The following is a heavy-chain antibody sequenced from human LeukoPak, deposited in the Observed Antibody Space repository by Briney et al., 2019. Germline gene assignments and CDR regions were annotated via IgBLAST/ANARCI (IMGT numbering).Heavy chain of an antibody. CDR2: IQQDGGEK. CDR3: AGSWGYRALDI. D-gene: IGHD3-16*01. V-gene: IGHV3-7*01. CDR1: GFIFRNYW. Sequence: GGSLRLSCAASGFIFRNYWMSWVRQAPGKGLEWVANIQQDGGEKSYVDSVKGRFTISRDNARSSLYLQMDSLRAEDTALYYCAGSWGYRALDIWGQGTMVTVSS. J-gene: IGHJ3*02.